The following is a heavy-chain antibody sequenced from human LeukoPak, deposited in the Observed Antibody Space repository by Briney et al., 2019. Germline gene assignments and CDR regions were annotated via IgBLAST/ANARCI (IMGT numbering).Heavy chain of an antibody. CDR2: ISSSGSTI. CDR1: GFTFTNAW. D-gene: IGHD6-6*01. J-gene: IGHJ4*02. V-gene: IGHV3-11*04. Sequence: GGSLRLSCAASGFTFTNAWMSWVRQAPGKGLEWVSYISSSGSTIYYADSVKGRFTISRDNAKNSLYLQMNSLRAEDTAVYYCARDPYSSSRRFDYWGQGTLVTVSS. CDR3: ARDPYSSSRRFDY.